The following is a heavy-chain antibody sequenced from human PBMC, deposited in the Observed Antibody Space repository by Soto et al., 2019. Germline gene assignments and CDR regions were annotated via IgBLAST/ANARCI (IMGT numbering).Heavy chain of an antibody. CDR2: INHSGSS. J-gene: IGHJ4*02. CDR3: ARKGAARPRHFDY. Sequence: QVQLQQWGAGLLKPSETLSLTCAVYGGSFSGYYWSWIRQPPGKGLEWIGEINHSGSSNYNPSRKCPVPKSVDTSKNHVSLKLSSVTGAGTAVYYCARKGAARPRHFDYWGQGTLVTVSS. CDR1: GGSFSGYY. V-gene: IGHV4-34*01. D-gene: IGHD6-6*01.